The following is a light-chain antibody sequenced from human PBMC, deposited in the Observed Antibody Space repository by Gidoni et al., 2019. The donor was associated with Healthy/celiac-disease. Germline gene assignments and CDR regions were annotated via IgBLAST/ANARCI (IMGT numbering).Light chain of an antibody. J-gene: IGKJ1*01. CDR2: GAA. CDR1: QSVSSSN. CDR3: QQYGSSPTWT. Sequence: DIVLTQSPGTLSLSPGERATLSCRASQSVSSSNLAWYQQKPGQAPRLLIYGAASRATGIPDRFSGSGSGTDFTLTISRLEPEDFAVYYCQQYGSSPTWTFGQGTKVEIK. V-gene: IGKV3-20*01.